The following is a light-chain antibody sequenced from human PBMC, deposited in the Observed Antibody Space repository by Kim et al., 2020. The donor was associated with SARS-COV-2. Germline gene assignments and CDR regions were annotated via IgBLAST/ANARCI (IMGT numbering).Light chain of an antibody. CDR1: TLGNKY. CDR2: QDS. CDR3: QAWDSSTAVV. V-gene: IGLV3-1*01. J-gene: IGLJ2*01. Sequence: SYELTQPPSVSVSPGQTASIPCSGNTLGNKYTSWYQQKPGQSPVLVMYQDSKRPSVIPERFSGSSSGNTATLTISGTQAMDEADYYCQAWDSSTAVVFGGGTQLTVL.